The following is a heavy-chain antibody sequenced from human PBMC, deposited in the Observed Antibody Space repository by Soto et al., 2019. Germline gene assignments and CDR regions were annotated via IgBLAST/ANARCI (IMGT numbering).Heavy chain of an antibody. V-gene: IGHV3-20*04. CDR1: GFTFGDYG. CDR2: INWNGGST. Sequence: GGSLRLSCAASGFTFGDYGMSWVRQAPGKGLEWVSGINWNGGSTGYADSVKGRFTISRDNAKNSLYLQMNSLRAEDTALYYCAREKTAGTTSYYFDYWGQGTLVTVSS. CDR3: AREKTAGTTSYYFDY. D-gene: IGHD6-19*01. J-gene: IGHJ4*02.